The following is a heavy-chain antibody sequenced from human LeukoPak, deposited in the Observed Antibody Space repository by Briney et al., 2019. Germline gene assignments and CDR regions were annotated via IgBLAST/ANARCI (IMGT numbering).Heavy chain of an antibody. CDR1: GYTFTSYG. CDR3: ARDHKFQYYYGSGSYYFDY. CDR2: ISAYNGNT. Sequence: ASVKVSCKASGYTFTSYGISWVRQAPGQGLEWMGWISAYNGNTNYAQKLQGRVTMTTDTSTSTAYMELRSLRSDDTAVYYCARDHKFQYYYGSGSYYFDYWGQGTLVTVSS. D-gene: IGHD3-10*01. V-gene: IGHV1-18*01. J-gene: IGHJ4*02.